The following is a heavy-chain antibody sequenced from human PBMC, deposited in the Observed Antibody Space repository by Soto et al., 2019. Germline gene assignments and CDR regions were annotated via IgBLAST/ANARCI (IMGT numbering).Heavy chain of an antibody. CDR3: ARGYSSSWYYFDY. Sequence: SLRLSCAASGFTFDDYAMHWVRQAPGKGLEWVSGISWNSGSIGYADSVKGRFTISRDNAKNSLYLQMNSLRAEDTALYYCARGYSSSWYYFDYWGQG. J-gene: IGHJ4*02. CDR2: ISWNSGSI. D-gene: IGHD6-13*01. CDR1: GFTFDDYA. V-gene: IGHV3-9*01.